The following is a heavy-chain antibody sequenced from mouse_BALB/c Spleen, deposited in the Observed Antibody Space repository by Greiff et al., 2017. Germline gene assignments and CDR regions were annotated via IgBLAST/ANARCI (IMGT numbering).Heavy chain of an antibody. CDR1: GFNIKDYY. V-gene: IGHV14-1*02. Sequence: EVQLQQSGAELVRPGALVKLSCKASGFNIKDYYMHWVKQRPEQGLEWIGWIDPENGNTIYDPKFQGKASITADTSSNTAYLQLSSLTSEDTAVYYCARRRWLLPYFDVWGAGTTLTVSS. CDR3: ARRRWLLPYFDV. J-gene: IGHJ1*01. CDR2: IDPENGNT. D-gene: IGHD2-3*01.